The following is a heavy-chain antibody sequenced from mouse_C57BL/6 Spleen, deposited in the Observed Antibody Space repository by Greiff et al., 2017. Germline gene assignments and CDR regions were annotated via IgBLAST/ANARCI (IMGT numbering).Heavy chain of an antibody. CDR2: IRSKSNNYAT. D-gene: IGHD3-2*02. V-gene: IGHV10-1*01. CDR1: GFSFNTYA. CDR3: VRSSGYGFAY. Sequence: EVKLVESGGGLVQPKGSLKLTCAASGFSFNTYAMNWVRQAPGKGLEWVARIRSKSNNYATYYADSVKDRFTISRDDSESMLYLQMNNLKTEDTAMYYCVRSSGYGFAYWGQGTLVTVSA. J-gene: IGHJ3*01.